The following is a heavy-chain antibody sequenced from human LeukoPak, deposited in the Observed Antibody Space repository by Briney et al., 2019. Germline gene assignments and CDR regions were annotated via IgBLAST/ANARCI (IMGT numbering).Heavy chain of an antibody. Sequence: ASVKVSCKASGYTFTDYYLHWLRQAPGQGLQWIGYINPNSGATDSARGFQGRVTMTRDTSITTVYMEVSWLTSDDTAIYYCARADRLDGGPYLIGPWGQGTLVTVSS. CDR3: ARADRLDGGPYLIGP. CDR2: INPNSGAT. V-gene: IGHV1-2*02. CDR1: GYTFTDYY. D-gene: IGHD2-21*01. J-gene: IGHJ5*02.